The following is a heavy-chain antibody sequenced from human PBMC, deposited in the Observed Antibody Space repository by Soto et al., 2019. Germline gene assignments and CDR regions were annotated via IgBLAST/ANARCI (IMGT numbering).Heavy chain of an antibody. V-gene: IGHV3-48*02. CDR2: ISSSSSTI. D-gene: IGHD3-10*01. Sequence: GESLKISCAASGFTFSSYSMNWVRQAPGKGLEWVSYISSSSSTIYYADSVKGRFTISRDNAKNSLYLQMNSLRDEDTAVYYCARGIFSGDWDAFDIWGQGTMVTVSS. CDR1: GFTFSSYS. J-gene: IGHJ3*02. CDR3: ARGIFSGDWDAFDI.